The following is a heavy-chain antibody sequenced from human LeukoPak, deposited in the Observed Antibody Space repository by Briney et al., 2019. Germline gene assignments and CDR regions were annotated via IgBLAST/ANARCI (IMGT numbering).Heavy chain of an antibody. Sequence: AAVHDSCLASVYTLIRYGISWVRQAPIQWLMRMGWISAYNGNTYYAQKLKGRVTMTTDTSTSTAYMELSSLRSDDTAVYYCARDHRVRLNWLDPWGQGTPVTVSS. J-gene: IGHJ5*02. V-gene: IGHV1-18*01. CDR1: VYTLIRYG. D-gene: IGHD3-10*01. CDR3: ARDHRVRLNWLDP. CDR2: ISAYNGNT.